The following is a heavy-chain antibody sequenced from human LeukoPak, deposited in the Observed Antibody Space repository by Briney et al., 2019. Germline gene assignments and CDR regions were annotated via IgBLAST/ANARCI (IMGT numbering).Heavy chain of an antibody. J-gene: IGHJ5*02. D-gene: IGHD4-17*01. CDR3: ARESKRTVTTLLYAHNWFDP. V-gene: IGHV1-46*01. Sequence: ASVKVSCKASGYTFTGYYMHWVRQAPGQGLEWMGIINPSGGSTSYAQKFQGRVTMTRDTSTSTVYMELSSLRSEDTAVYYCARESKRTVTTLLYAHNWFDPWGQGTLVTVSS. CDR2: INPSGGST. CDR1: GYTFTGYY.